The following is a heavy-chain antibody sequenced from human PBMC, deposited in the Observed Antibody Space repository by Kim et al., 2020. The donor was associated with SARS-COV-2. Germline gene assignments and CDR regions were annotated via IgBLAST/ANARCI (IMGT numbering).Heavy chain of an antibody. CDR2: IYYSGST. CDR1: GGSISSSSYY. Sequence: SETLSLTCTVSGGSISSSSYYWGWIRQPPGKGLEWIGSIYYSGSTYYNPSLKSRVTISVDTSKNQFSLKLNSVTAADTAVYYCAFSGVVVPAAISHYYYGMDVWGQGTTVTVSS. V-gene: IGHV4-39*01. D-gene: IGHD2-2*01. CDR3: AFSGVVVPAAISHYYYGMDV. J-gene: IGHJ6*02.